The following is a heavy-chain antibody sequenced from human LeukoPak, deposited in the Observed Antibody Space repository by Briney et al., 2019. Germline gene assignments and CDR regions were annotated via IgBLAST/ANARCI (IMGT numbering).Heavy chain of an antibody. CDR3: ARIAVAGTRSDY. Sequence: SVKVSCKASGGTFSSYAISWVRQAPGQGLEWMGGIIPIFGTANYAQKFQGRVTITADESTSTAHMELSSLRSEDTAVYYCARIAVAGTRSDYWGQGTLVTVSS. CDR1: GGTFSSYA. J-gene: IGHJ4*02. V-gene: IGHV1-69*01. D-gene: IGHD6-19*01. CDR2: IIPIFGTA.